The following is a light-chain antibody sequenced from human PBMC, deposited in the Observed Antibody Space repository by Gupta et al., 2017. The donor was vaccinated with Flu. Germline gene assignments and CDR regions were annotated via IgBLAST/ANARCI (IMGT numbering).Light chain of an antibody. CDR3: QVWDSSSDHVV. V-gene: IGLV3-21*02. Sequence: SAVLTQPPSVSVAPGQPARITCGGNKIGSKSVHWYQQKPGQAPVLFVYDDSDRTSGIPERFSGSNSGNTATLTISRVEAGDEADYYCQVWDSSSDHVVFGGGTKLTVL. CDR2: DDS. J-gene: IGLJ2*01. CDR1: KIGSKS.